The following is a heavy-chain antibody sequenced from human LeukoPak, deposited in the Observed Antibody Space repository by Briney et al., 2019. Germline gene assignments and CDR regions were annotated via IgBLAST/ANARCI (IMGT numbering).Heavy chain of an antibody. V-gene: IGHV3-53*01. CDR3: AKGHWTNGICWLD. CDR1: GFTVSSTY. Sequence: GGSLRLSCAASGFTVSSTYMSWVRQAPGKGLEWVSIIYSAGSTYYADSVKGRFTISRDNSKNTLYLQMNSLRAEDTAVYYCAKGHWTNGICWLDWGQGTLVTVSS. J-gene: IGHJ4*02. D-gene: IGHD2-8*01. CDR2: IYSAGST.